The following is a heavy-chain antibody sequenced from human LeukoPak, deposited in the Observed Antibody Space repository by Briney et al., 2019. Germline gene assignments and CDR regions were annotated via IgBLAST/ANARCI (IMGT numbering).Heavy chain of an antibody. CDR2: ISAYNGNT. CDR3: ARELGSGWYPNWFDP. J-gene: IGHJ5*02. D-gene: IGHD6-19*01. CDR1: SYTFTSYG. Sequence: ASVKVSCKASSYTFTSYGISWVRQAPGQGLEWMGWISAYNGNTNYAQKLQGRVTMTTDTSTSTAYMELRSLRSDDTAVYYCARELGSGWYPNWFDPWGQGTLVTVSS. V-gene: IGHV1-18*01.